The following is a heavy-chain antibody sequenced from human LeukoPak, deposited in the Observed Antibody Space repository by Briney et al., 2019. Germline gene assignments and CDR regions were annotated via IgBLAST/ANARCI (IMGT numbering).Heavy chain of an antibody. CDR3: ARGRWLQLPDY. V-gene: IGHV4-59*08. CDR2: IYYSGTT. Sequence: SETLSLTCTVPGGSISSYYWSWIRQPPGKGLEWIGSIYYSGTTNYNPSLKSRVTISLDTSKNQFSLKLSSVTAADTAVYQCARGRWLQLPDYWGQGTLVTVSS. J-gene: IGHJ4*02. CDR1: GGSISSYY. D-gene: IGHD5-24*01.